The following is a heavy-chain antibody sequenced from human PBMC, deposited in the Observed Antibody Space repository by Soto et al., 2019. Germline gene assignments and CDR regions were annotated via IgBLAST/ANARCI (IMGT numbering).Heavy chain of an antibody. CDR2: IIPILGIA. CDR3: ASPLSWGSSGWYYFDY. D-gene: IGHD6-19*01. CDR1: GGTLSSYT. Sequence: QVQLVQSGAEVKKPGSSVKVSGKASGGTLSSYTISWVRQAPGQGLEWMGRIIPILGIANYAQKFQGRVTITADKYTSTAYMELSSLRSEDTAVYYCASPLSWGSSGWYYFDYWGQGTLVTVSS. J-gene: IGHJ4*02. V-gene: IGHV1-69*02.